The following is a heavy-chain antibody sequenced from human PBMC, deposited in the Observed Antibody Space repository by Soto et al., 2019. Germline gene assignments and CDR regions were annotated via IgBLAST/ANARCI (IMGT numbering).Heavy chain of an antibody. CDR1: GYTFTSYA. CDR2: INAGNGNT. CDR3: AREGPGYSSSCGY. D-gene: IGHD6-13*01. J-gene: IGHJ4*02. V-gene: IGHV1-3*01. Sequence: QVQLVQSGAEVKKPGASVKVSCKASGYTFTSYAMHWVRQAPGQRLEWMGWINAGNGNTKYSQKFQGRVTITRDTSASTAYMELSSLRSEDTAVYYCAREGPGYSSSCGYWGQGTLVTVSS.